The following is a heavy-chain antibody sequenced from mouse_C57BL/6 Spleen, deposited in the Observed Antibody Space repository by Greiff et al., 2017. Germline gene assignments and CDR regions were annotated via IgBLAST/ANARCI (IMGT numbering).Heavy chain of an antibody. CDR1: GYEFSTSW. CDR3: ARSGFVGARDY. Sequence: QVQLKESGPELVKPGASVKISCKASGYEFSTSWMNWVKQRPGKGLEWIGRVYPGDGDPNYTGKFKGKATQTADKSSGTTYMQLSSLTSEDSAVDFCARSGFVGARDYWGQGTSVTVAS. V-gene: IGHV1-82*01. J-gene: IGHJ4*01. CDR2: VYPGDGDP. D-gene: IGHD3-1*01.